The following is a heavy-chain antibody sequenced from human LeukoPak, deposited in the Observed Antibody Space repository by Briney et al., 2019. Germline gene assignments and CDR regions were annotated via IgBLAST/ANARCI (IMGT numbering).Heavy chain of an antibody. CDR1: GYTFTSYG. V-gene: IGHV1-69*05. CDR2: IIPIFGTA. J-gene: IGHJ3*02. Sequence: SVKVSCKASGYTFTSYGISWVRQAPGQGLEWMGRIIPIFGTANYAQKFQGRVTITTDESTSTAYMELSSLRSEDTAVYYCAVGPDLVVITGAFDIWGQGTMVTVSS. D-gene: IGHD3-22*01. CDR3: AVGPDLVVITGAFDI.